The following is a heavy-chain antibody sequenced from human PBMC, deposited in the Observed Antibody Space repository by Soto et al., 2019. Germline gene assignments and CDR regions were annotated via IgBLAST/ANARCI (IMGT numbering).Heavy chain of an antibody. CDR1: CGSFSGYY. CDR2: INHSGST. Sequence: SETLSLTCSVYCGSFSGYYLSLILQPPGKGLEWIGEINHSGSTNYNPSLKSRVTISVDTSKNQFSLKLSSVTAADTAVYYCARGGRAYDILTGNEYWGQGTLVTVSS. D-gene: IGHD3-9*01. J-gene: IGHJ4*02. CDR3: ARGGRAYDILTGNEY. V-gene: IGHV4-34*01.